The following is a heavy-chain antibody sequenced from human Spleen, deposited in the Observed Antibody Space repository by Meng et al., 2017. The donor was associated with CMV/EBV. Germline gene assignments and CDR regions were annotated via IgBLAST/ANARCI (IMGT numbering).Heavy chain of an antibody. Sequence: QVQRQQWGAGLLMPSETLSLTCAVYGGSFSGYYWSWIRQPPGKGLEWIGEINHSGSTNYNPSLKSRVTISVDTSKNQFSLKLSSVTAADTAVYYCARGVRFYYWGQGTLVTVPS. CDR3: ARGVRFYY. J-gene: IGHJ4*02. D-gene: IGHD1-1*01. V-gene: IGHV4-34*01. CDR1: GGSFSGYY. CDR2: INHSGST.